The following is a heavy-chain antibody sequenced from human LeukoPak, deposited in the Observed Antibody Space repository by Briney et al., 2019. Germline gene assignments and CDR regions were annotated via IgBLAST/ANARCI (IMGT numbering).Heavy chain of an antibody. V-gene: IGHV3-23*01. D-gene: IGHD3-22*01. CDR3: AKEGVDSSGYFHFDY. Sequence: PGGSLRLSCAPPVFTFSIYAMSCVRQTPGKGLEWGSAIRGSGGSTYYADSVKGRFTISRDNSKNTLYMQMNSLRAEDTAVYYCAKEGVDSSGYFHFDYWGQGTLVTVSS. CDR1: VFTFSIYA. CDR2: IRGSGGST. J-gene: IGHJ4*02.